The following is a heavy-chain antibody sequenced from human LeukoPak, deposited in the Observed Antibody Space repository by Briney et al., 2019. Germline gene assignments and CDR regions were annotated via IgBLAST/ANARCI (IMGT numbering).Heavy chain of an antibody. CDR1: GGSISNYY. J-gene: IGHJ5*02. CDR2: IYHTGST. V-gene: IGHV4-59*13. D-gene: IGHD5-12*01. Sequence: SETLSLTCTVSGGSISNYYWSWIRQPPGKGLEWLGYIYHTGSTSYNPSLKSRVIMSIETSQNQFSLKVFSVTAADTAVYYCAREDSGYDYSPCYHWGQGILVTVSS. CDR3: AREDSGYDYSPCYH.